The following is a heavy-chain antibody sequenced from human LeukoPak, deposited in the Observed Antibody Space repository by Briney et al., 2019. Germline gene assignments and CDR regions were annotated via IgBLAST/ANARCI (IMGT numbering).Heavy chain of an antibody. Sequence: PGGTLRLSCAASGFTFSSYGMHWVRQAPGKGLEWVAFIRYDGSNKYYADSVKGRFTISRDNSKNTLYLQMNSLRAEDTAVYYCARERNSFPLLRFLEWTTDYYYYMDVWGKGTTVTVSS. J-gene: IGHJ6*03. D-gene: IGHD3-3*01. CDR3: ARERNSFPLLRFLEWTTDYYYYMDV. V-gene: IGHV3-30*02. CDR1: GFTFSSYG. CDR2: IRYDGSNK.